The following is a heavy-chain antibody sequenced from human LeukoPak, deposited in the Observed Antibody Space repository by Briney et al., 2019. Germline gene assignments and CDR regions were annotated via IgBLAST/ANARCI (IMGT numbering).Heavy chain of an antibody. CDR2: IYYSGST. V-gene: IGHV4-59*01. CDR1: GGSISSYY. CDR3: ARTIPRVVVFDY. D-gene: IGHD3-22*01. J-gene: IGHJ4*02. Sequence: SETLSLTCTVSGGSISSYYWSWIRQPPGKGLEWIGYIYYSGSTNYNPSLKSQVTISVDTSKNQFSLKLSSVTAADTAVYYCARTIPRVVVFDYWGQGTLVTVSS.